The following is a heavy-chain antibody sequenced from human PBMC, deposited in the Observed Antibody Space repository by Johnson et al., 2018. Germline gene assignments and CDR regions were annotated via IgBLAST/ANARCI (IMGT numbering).Heavy chain of an antibody. J-gene: IGHJ1*01. V-gene: IGHV3-23*04. CDR3: AKDRAWDSSVYYPEYFRH. CDR1: GFTFSSYA. D-gene: IGHD3-22*01. Sequence: VQLVESGGGLVQPGGSLRLSCAVSGFTFSSYAMSWVRQLPGKGLEWVSSISGDGDITYYADSVKGRLTISRDNSKNTLFLQTNSLRAEDTAVYYCAKDRAWDSSVYYPEYFRHWGQGTLVIVSS. CDR2: ISGDGDIT.